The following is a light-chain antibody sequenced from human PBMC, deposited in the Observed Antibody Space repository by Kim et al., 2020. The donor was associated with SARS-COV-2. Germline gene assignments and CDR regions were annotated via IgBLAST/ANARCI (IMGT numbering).Light chain of an antibody. CDR3: QQYDNVPLT. V-gene: IGKV3D-15*01. CDR2: GAS. Sequence: IVITQSPVTLSISPGDRVTLSCRAGQTVSSNLAWYQQKPSQAPRLLIHGASIRATGIPPRFSGSGSGTDFSLSISSLQPEDVAVYYCQQYDNVPLTFGGGTKVDIK. J-gene: IGKJ4*01. CDR1: QTVSSN.